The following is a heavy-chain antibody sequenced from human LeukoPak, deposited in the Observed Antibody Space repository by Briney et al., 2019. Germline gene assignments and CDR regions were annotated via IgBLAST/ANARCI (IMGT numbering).Heavy chain of an antibody. J-gene: IGHJ3*02. Sequence: SETLSLTCAVYGGSFSDYYWSWIRQPPGKGLEWIGEINHSGGTNYNPSLKSRVTISVDTSKNHFSLELRSVTAADTAVYYCARGLGRYCSSTSCRRGAFDIWGQGTMVTVSS. CDR3: ARGLGRYCSSTSCRRGAFDI. CDR2: INHSGGT. D-gene: IGHD2-2*01. V-gene: IGHV4-34*01. CDR1: GGSFSDYY.